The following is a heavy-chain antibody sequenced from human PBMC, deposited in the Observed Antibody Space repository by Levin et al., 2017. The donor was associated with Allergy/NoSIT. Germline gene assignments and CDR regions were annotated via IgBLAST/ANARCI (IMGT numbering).Heavy chain of an antibody. Sequence: ESLKISCTVSGYSLSSRHFSSRHYYWGWIRQPPGKGQEWIGSVYYNGDTYYNSSLLSRVTISIDTSENQISLKLSSVTAADTAIYYCARHNYGAGTDYAGRGWILDYWGQGRLVTVSS. CDR3: ARHNYGAGTDYAGRGWILDY. CDR1: GYSLSSRHFSSRHYY. V-gene: IGHV4-39*01. D-gene: IGHD3-10*01. CDR2: VYYNGDT. J-gene: IGHJ4*02.